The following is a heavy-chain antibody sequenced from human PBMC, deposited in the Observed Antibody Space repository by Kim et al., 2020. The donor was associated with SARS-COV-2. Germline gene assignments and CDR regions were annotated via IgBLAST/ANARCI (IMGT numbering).Heavy chain of an antibody. V-gene: IGHV3-11*01. J-gene: IGHJ2*01. Sequence: TIYYADSVKGRFTISRDNAKNSLYLQMNSLRAEDTAVYYCARGYWYFDLWGRGTLVTVSS. CDR2: TI. CDR3: ARGYWYFDL.